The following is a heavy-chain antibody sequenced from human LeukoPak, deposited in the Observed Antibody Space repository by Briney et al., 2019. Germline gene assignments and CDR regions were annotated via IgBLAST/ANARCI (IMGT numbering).Heavy chain of an antibody. CDR3: ARDHYGGYAYSDY. CDR2: IWYDGTNK. CDR1: GFTFSSYG. Sequence: GWSLRLSCVASGFTFSSYGMHWVRQAPGKGLEWVAVIWYDGTNKYYADSVKGRFTISRDNSKNTLYLQMNSLRAEDTAVYYCARDHYGGYAYSDYWGQGALVTVSS. D-gene: IGHD5-12*01. J-gene: IGHJ4*02. V-gene: IGHV3-33*01.